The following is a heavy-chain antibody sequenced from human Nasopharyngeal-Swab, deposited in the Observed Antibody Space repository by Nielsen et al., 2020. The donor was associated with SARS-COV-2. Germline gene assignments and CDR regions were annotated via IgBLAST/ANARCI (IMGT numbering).Heavy chain of an antibody. CDR3: AICTGELFSTHYYYYYIDV. Sequence: SETLSLTCTASGGSISSGSNYWSWIRQRAGKGLEWIGRNYTSGSNNYNPSLNSRVTITEDTYKNQYSLKQSSVTAADTAVYYCAICTGELFSTHYYYYYIDVWGKGTTVTLSS. D-gene: IGHD3-10*01. V-gene: IGHV4-61*02. J-gene: IGHJ6*03. CDR1: GGSISSGSNY. CDR2: NYTSGSN.